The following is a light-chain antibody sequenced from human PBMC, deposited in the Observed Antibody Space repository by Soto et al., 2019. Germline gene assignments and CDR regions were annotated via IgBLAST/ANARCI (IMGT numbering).Light chain of an antibody. CDR3: QQYNSYSRT. J-gene: IGKJ1*01. Sequence: DIQMTQSPSTLSASVGDRVNITCRASQSISSWLAWYQQKPGKAPKLLIYKASGLESGVPSRFSGSGSGTEFTLTISSLQPDDFATYYCQQYNSYSRTFGQGTKVEIK. CDR1: QSISSW. V-gene: IGKV1-5*03. CDR2: KAS.